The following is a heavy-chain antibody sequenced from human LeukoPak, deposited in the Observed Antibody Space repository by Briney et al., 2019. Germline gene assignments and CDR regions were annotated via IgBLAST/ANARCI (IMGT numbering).Heavy chain of an antibody. CDR3: ARGANTLTSNAFDI. J-gene: IGHJ3*02. Sequence: SETLSLTCALSGGSISSGSYSWSWVRQHPGKGLEWIGYIYHSGGTYYNPSLKSRVSISVDTSKNQFSLKLSSVTAADTAMYYCARGANTLTSNAFDIWGQGTMVTVSS. CDR2: IYHSGGT. CDR1: GGSISSGSYS. V-gene: IGHV4-31*11. D-gene: IGHD4-17*01.